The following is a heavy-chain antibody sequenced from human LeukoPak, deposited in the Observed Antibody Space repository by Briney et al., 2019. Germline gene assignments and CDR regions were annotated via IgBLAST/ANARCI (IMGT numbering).Heavy chain of an antibody. CDR1: GLTFRSYA. Sequence: GGSLRLSCAASGLTFRSYAMNWVRQAPGKGLEWVSAISGSGGSTYYADSVKGRFTISRDNSKNTLYLQMNSLRAEDTAVYYCARAPQSWLVHLRGYYYYYYMDVWGKGTTVTVSS. J-gene: IGHJ6*03. V-gene: IGHV3-23*01. CDR2: ISGSGGST. CDR3: ARAPQSWLVHLRGYYYYYYMDV. D-gene: IGHD6-19*01.